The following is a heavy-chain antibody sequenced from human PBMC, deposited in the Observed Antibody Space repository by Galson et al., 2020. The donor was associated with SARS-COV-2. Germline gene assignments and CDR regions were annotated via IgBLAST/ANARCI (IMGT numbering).Heavy chain of an antibody. CDR3: ATDLLAVAGTGY. CDR1: GYTLTELS. CDR2: FDPEDGET. D-gene: IGHD6-19*01. V-gene: IGHV1-24*01. J-gene: IGHJ4*02. Sequence: ASVKVSCKVSGYTLTELSMHWVRQAPGKGLEWMGGFDPEDGETIYAQKFQGRVTMTEDTSTDTAYMELSSLRSEDTAVYYCATDLLAVAGTGYWGQGTLVTVSS.